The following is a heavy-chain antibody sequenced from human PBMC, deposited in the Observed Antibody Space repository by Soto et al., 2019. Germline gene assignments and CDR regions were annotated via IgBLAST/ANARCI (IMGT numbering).Heavy chain of an antibody. CDR1: GGSFSSYA. V-gene: IGHV1-69*13. J-gene: IGHJ4*02. CDR2: IIPIFGTA. D-gene: IGHD6-6*01. Sequence: GASVKVSCEACGGSFSSYAISWVRQAPGQGLEWMGGIIPIFGTANYAQKFQGRVTITADESTSTAYMELSSLRSEDTAVYYCARDRVGAARPYYFDYWGQGTLVTVSS. CDR3: ARDRVGAARPYYFDY.